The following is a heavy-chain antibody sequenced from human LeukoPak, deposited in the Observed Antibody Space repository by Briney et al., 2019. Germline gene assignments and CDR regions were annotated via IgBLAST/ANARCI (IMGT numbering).Heavy chain of an antibody. V-gene: IGHV1-69*13. Sequence: EASVKVSCKASGGTFSSYAISWVRQAPGQGLEWMGGIIPIFGTANYAQKFQGRVTITADESTSTAYMELSSLRSEDTAVYYCARGQDDYVWGSYRWGAFDIWGQGTMVTVSS. CDR3: ARGQDDYVWGSYRWGAFDI. CDR1: GGTFSSYA. D-gene: IGHD3-16*02. J-gene: IGHJ3*02. CDR2: IIPIFGTA.